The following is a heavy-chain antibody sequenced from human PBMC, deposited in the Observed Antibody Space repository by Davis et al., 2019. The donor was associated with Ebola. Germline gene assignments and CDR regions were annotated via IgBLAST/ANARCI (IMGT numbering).Heavy chain of an antibody. CDR1: GGSISSSSYY. Sequence: SETLSLTCTVSGGSISSSSYYWGWIRQPPGKGLEWIGSIYYSGSTYYNPSLKSRVTISVDTSKNQFSLKLSSVTAADTAVYYCARRGYPYYYDSSGYYSSYYFDYWGQGTLVTVSS. D-gene: IGHD3-22*01. CDR3: ARRGYPYYYDSSGYYSSYYFDY. V-gene: IGHV4-39*01. CDR2: IYYSGST. J-gene: IGHJ4*02.